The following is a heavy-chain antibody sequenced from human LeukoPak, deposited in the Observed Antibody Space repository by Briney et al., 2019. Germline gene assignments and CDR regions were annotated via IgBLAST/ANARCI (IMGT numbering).Heavy chain of an antibody. Sequence: PGGSLRLSRAASGFTVSSNYMSWVRQAPGKGLEWVSVIYSCGSTYYADSVKGRFTISRDNSKNTLYLQMNSLRAEDTAVYYCARVYYGDYGFDYWGQGTLVTVSS. V-gene: IGHV3-66*03. CDR1: GFTVSSNY. J-gene: IGHJ4*02. CDR2: IYSCGST. CDR3: ARVYYGDYGFDY. D-gene: IGHD4-17*01.